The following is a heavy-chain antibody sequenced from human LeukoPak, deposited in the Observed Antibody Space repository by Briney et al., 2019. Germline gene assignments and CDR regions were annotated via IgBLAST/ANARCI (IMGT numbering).Heavy chain of an antibody. CDR1: GFTLSSYS. Sequence: GGSLRLSCAASGFTLSSYSMNWVRQAPGKGLEWVSSISSSSSYRYYADSVKGRFTISRDNSKNTVYLQMNSLRVEDTAVYYCAKLAEGMEHFDYWGQGTLVTVSS. J-gene: IGHJ4*02. CDR2: ISSSSSYR. CDR3: AKLAEGMEHFDY. V-gene: IGHV3-21*04. D-gene: IGHD1-26*01.